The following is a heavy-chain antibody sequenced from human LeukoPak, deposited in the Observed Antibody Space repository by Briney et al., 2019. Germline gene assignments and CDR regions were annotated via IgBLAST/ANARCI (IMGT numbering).Heavy chain of an antibody. CDR2: INPNSGGT. D-gene: IGHD4-23*01. V-gene: IGHV1-2*06. Sequence: ASVKVSCKASGYTFTGYYVHWVRQAPGQGLEWMGRINPNSGGTNYAQKFQGRVTMTRDTSISTAYMELSRLRSDDTAVYYCAREVRPGNLPSLFDYWGQGTLVTVSS. CDR3: AREVRPGNLPSLFDY. CDR1: GYTFTGYY. J-gene: IGHJ4*02.